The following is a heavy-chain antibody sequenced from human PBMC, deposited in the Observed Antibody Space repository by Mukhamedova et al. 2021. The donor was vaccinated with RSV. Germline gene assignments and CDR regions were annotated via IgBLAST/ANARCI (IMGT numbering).Heavy chain of an antibody. V-gene: IGHV4-30-2*04. D-gene: IGHD3-3*01. Sequence: SLKSRVTISVDTSKNQFYLKLSSVIAADTAVYYCARVYYDFWRGSAFDYWGQGTLVTVSS. CDR3: ARVYYDFWRGSAFDY. J-gene: IGHJ4*02.